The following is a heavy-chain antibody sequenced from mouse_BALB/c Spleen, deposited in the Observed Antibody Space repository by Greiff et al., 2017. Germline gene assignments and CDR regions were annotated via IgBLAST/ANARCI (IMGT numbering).Heavy chain of an antibody. CDR1: GYSFTGNT. D-gene: IGHD1-2*01. CDR3: ARGDGPWFAY. CDR2: INPYNGGT. Sequence: VQLQQSGPELVKPGASMKISCKASGYSFTGNTMNWVKQSHGKNLEWIGLINPYNGGTSYNQKFKVKATLTVSKSSSTAFLELLSLTSEESAVYYCARGDGPWFAYWGQGTLVTVSA. J-gene: IGHJ3*01. V-gene: IGHV1-26*01.